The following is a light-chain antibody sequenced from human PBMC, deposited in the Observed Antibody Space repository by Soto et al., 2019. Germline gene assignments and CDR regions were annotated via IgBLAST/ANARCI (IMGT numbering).Light chain of an antibody. J-gene: IGKJ1*01. CDR1: QSVSSN. CDR2: GES. V-gene: IGKV3-15*01. Sequence: EIVMTQSPATLSVSPGERATLSCRASQSVSSNLAWYQQKPVQAPRLLIYGESTRASGIPARFSGSGSGTEFTLNISSRQSEDFAVYYCQQYNNWPTWTFGQGTKVEIK. CDR3: QQYNNWPTWT.